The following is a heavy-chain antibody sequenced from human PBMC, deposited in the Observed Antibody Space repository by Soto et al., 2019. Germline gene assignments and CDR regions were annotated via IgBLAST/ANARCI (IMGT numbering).Heavy chain of an antibody. V-gene: IGHV1-18*01. J-gene: IGHJ4*02. CDR2: TSTFNGEA. CDR1: GYSFTSTG. Sequence: VQLVQSGAEVKKPGASVKVSCKASGYSFTSTGISWVRQAPGQGPEWMGWTSTFNGEAKYAQKLQGRVTMTTDTSTTTAYMELRSLTSDDTAVYYCARDLDGSGSYFTDYWGQGTLVTVAS. D-gene: IGHD3-10*01. CDR3: ARDLDGSGSYFTDY.